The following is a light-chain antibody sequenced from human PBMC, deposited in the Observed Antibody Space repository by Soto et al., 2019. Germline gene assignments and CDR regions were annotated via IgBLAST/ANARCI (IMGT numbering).Light chain of an antibody. CDR2: DAS. V-gene: IGKV1D-13*01. CDR1: QGISSA. J-gene: IGKJ1*01. CDR3: PQFNNYPRT. Sequence: AIQLTQSPSSLSASVGDRVTITCRASQGISSALAWYQQKPGKAPKLLIYDASSLEIGVPSRFSGSGSGTDFTLTISSLQPEDFATYYCPQFNNYPRTFGQGTKVEIK.